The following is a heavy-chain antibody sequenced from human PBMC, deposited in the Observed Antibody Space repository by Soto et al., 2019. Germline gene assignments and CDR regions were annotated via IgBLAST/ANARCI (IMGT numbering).Heavy chain of an antibody. D-gene: IGHD2-2*01. Sequence: GGSLRLSCAASGFTFSNYGMHWVRQAPGKGLEWVALIWFDGSDKYYADSVKGRFTLSRDNSKNTVYMQMNSQRGEAPAVYSCAMVYCSSPTCSSVGAFYIRGRQRMGTVSS. J-gene: IGHJ3*02. CDR3: AMVYCSSPTCSSVGAFYI. CDR2: IWFDGSDK. V-gene: IGHV3-33*03. CDR1: GFTFSNYG.